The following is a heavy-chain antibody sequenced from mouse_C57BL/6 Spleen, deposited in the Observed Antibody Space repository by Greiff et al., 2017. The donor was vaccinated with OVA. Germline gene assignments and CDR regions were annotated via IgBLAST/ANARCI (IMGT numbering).Heavy chain of an antibody. Sequence: EVKLMESGPGLVKPSQSLSLTCSVTGYSITSGYYWNWIRQFPGNKLEWMGYISYDGSNNYNPSLKNRISITRDTSKNQFFLKLNSVTTEDTATYYCASEDSNYWYFDVWGTGTTVTVSS. V-gene: IGHV3-6*01. CDR3: ASEDSNYWYFDV. D-gene: IGHD2-5*01. J-gene: IGHJ1*03. CDR1: GYSITSGYY. CDR2: ISYDGSN.